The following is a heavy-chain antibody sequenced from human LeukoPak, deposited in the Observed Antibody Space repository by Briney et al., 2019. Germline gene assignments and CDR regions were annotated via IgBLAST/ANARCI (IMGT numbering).Heavy chain of an antibody. Sequence: PSETLSLTCAVYGGSFSGYYWSWIRQPPGKGLEWIGEINHSGSTNYNPSLKSRVTISVDTSKNQFSLKLSSVTAADTAVYYCARVPPQLPSASRAMVRGVAGNWFDPWGQGTLVTVSS. CDR1: GGSFSGYY. CDR2: INHSGST. CDR3: ARVPPQLPSASRAMVRGVAGNWFDP. J-gene: IGHJ5*02. V-gene: IGHV4-34*01. D-gene: IGHD3-10*01.